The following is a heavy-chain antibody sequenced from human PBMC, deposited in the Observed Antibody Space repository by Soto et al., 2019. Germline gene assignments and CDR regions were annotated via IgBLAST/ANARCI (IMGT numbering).Heavy chain of an antibody. CDR2: ISGSGGTT. Sequence: GGSLRLSCAASGFTFSTYGMSWVRQAPGRGLEWVSAISGSGGTTYYADSVKGRFTISRDNSNNMLYLQMNSLRAEDTAIYYCAKGPGYCSGGSCYSSYYYGMDVRGQGTTVTVSS. CDR1: GFTFSTYG. V-gene: IGHV3-23*01. J-gene: IGHJ6*02. D-gene: IGHD2-15*01. CDR3: AKGPGYCSGGSCYSSYYYGMDV.